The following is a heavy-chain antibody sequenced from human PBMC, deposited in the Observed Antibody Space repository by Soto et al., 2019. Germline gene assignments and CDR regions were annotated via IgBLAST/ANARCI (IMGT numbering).Heavy chain of an antibody. D-gene: IGHD2-15*01. V-gene: IGHV3-15*01. Sequence: GGSLRLSCAASGFTFSNAWMSWVRQAPGKPLEWVGRIKSKTDGGTTDYAAPVKGRFTISRDDSKNTLYLQMNSLKTEDTAVYYCTTDPWGQDCSGGSCYPPRWGRGTLVAVCS. CDR1: GFTFSNAW. CDR3: TTDPWGQDCSGGSCYPPR. J-gene: IGHJ4*02. CDR2: IKSKTDGGTT.